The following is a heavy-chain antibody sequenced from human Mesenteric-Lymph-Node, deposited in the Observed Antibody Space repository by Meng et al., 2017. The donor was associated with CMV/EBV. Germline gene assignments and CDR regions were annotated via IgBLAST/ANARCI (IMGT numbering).Heavy chain of an antibody. CDR2: IYYGGSA. D-gene: IGHD3-3*01. V-gene: IGHV4-59*01. CDR1: GGSISTYY. Sequence: GSLRLSCTVSGGSISTYYWSWIRQPPGKGLEWIGYIYYGGSANYSPSLKSRVTISVDTSKNQFSLKLSSVTPADTAIYYCARYYDFWSGYLGAFDIWGQGTMVTVSS. CDR3: ARYYDFWSGYLGAFDI. J-gene: IGHJ3*02.